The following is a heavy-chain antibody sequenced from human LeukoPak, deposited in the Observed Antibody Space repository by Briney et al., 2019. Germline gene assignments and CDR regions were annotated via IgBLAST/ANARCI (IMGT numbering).Heavy chain of an antibody. CDR1: GFTFSSYG. V-gene: IGHV3-33*06. Sequence: GGSLRLSCAASGFTFSSYGMHWVRQAPGKGLEWVAVIWYDGSNKYYADSVKGRFTISRDNSKNTLYLQMNSLRAGDTAVYYCAKVGAQGYYYYYMDVWGKGTTVTVSS. J-gene: IGHJ6*03. CDR2: IWYDGSNK. CDR3: AKVGAQGYYYYYMDV.